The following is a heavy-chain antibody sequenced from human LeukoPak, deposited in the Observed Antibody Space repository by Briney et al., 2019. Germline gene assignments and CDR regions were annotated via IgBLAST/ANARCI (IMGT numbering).Heavy chain of an antibody. CDR3: ASGEVGATVFDY. CDR1: GFTFSSYA. Sequence: PGGSLRLSCAASGFTFSSYAMSWVRQAPGEGLEWVSAISGSGGSTYYADSVRGRFTTSRETSNKTLYMQMNSMSAEDTALFCCASGEVGATVFDYWGQGTLVTVSS. D-gene: IGHD1-26*01. V-gene: IGHV3-23*01. CDR2: ISGSGGST. J-gene: IGHJ4*02.